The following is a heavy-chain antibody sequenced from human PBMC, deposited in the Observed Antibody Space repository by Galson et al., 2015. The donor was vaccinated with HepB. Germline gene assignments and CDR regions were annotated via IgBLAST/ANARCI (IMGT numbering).Heavy chain of an antibody. CDR1: GGTFSSSA. CDR2: IIPIFGTA. V-gene: IGHV1-69*06. Sequence: SVKVSCKASGGTFSSSAISWVRQAPGQGLEWMGGIIPIFGTAKFAQKFQGRVTVTADNSTTTVYMDLSSLRPEDTAVYYCARDRVVRGVLDFWGQGTLVAVSS. D-gene: IGHD3-10*01. CDR3: ARDRVVRGVLDF. J-gene: IGHJ4*02.